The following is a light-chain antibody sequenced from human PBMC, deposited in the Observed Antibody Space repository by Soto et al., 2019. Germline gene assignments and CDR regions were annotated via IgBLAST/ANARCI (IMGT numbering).Light chain of an antibody. CDR3: QQYNSYSPLT. CDR2: DTS. J-gene: IGKJ4*01. V-gene: IGKV3-20*01. CDR1: QSVSSSY. Sequence: EIVLTQSPGTLSLSPGERATLSCRASQSVSSSYLAWYQQKPGQAPRLLIYDTSTRATGVPTRFSGSRSGAEFTLTINSLQPDDFATYYCQQYNSYSPLTFGGGTKVDIK.